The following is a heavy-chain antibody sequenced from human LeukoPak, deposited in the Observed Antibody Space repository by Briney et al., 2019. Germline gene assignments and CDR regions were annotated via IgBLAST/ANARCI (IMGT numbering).Heavy chain of an antibody. V-gene: IGHV7-4-1*01. CDR2: INTNTGNP. D-gene: IGHD3-3*01. Sequence: ASVKVSCKASGYTFTSYAMNWVRHAPGQGLEWMGWINTNTGNPSYALDFTGRLVLSLDTSVSTAHLHLDSLKAEDTAVYFCARIGYHTLDYWGQGTLVTVSS. CDR1: GYTFTSYA. J-gene: IGHJ4*02. CDR3: ARIGYHTLDY.